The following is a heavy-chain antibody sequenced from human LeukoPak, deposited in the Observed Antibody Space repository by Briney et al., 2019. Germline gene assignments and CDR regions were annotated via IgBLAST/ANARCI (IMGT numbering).Heavy chain of an antibody. CDR3: ARDYYYDSSGYLYYFDY. CDR2: IYYSGST. CDR1: GGSINNSSYY. Sequence: SETLSLTCTVSGGSINNSSYYWGWIRQPPGKGLEWIGSIYYSGSTYYNPSLKSRVTISVDTSKNQFSLKLSSVTAADTAVYYCARDYYYDSSGYLYYFDYWGQGTLVTVSS. D-gene: IGHD3-22*01. J-gene: IGHJ4*02. V-gene: IGHV4-39*01.